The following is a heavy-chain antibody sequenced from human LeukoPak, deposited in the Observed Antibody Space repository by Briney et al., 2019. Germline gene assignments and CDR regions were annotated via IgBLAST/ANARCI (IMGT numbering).Heavy chain of an antibody. J-gene: IGHJ4*02. D-gene: IGHD2-8*01. CDR3: AILIRKGYAMGALMGLDY. V-gene: IGHV1-2*02. CDR2: INPNSGGT. CDR1: GYTFTGYY. Sequence: GASVKVSCKASGYTFTGYYMHWVRQALGQGLEWMGWINPNSGGTNYAQKFQGRVTMTRDTSISTAYMELSRLRSDDTAVYYCAILIRKGYAMGALMGLDYWGQGTLVTVSS.